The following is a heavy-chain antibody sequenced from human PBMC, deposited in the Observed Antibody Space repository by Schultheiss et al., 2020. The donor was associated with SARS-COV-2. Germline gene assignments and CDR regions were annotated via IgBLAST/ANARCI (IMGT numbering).Heavy chain of an antibody. J-gene: IGHJ6*02. V-gene: IGHV3-30*03. Sequence: GESLKISCAASGLTFSTKAIHWVRQAPGKGLEWVAVISYDGSNKYYADSVKGRFTISRDNSKNTLYLQMNSLRAEDTAVYYCTTGIMTSYYYGMDVWGQGTTVTVSS. CDR1: GLTFSTKA. CDR2: ISYDGSNK. D-gene: IGHD4-11*01. CDR3: TTGIMTSYYYGMDV.